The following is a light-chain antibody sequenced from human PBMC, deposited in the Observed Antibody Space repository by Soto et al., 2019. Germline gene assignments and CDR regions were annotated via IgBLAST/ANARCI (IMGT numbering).Light chain of an antibody. V-gene: IGKV1-39*01. Sequence: DIQMTQSPSSLSASVGDRVTITCRASQSISYYLNWYQQKQGRAPRLLIYSTSTLQSGVPSKFSGSASGTDFTLTISSLRPEDFATYYCQQSYSTPWTFGQGTKVDIK. CDR2: STS. J-gene: IGKJ1*01. CDR3: QQSYSTPWT. CDR1: QSISYY.